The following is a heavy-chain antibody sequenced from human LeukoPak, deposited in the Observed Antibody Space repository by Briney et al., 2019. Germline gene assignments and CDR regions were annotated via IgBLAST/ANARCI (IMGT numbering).Heavy chain of an antibody. Sequence: SETLSLTCTVSGGSISSGGYYWGWIRQPPGKGLEWIGSIYYSGSTYYNPSLKSRVTISVDTSKNQFSLKLSSVTAADTAVYYCARAYYDFWSGYYGVTYYYYYCMDVWGKGTTVTVSS. J-gene: IGHJ6*03. CDR3: ARAYYDFWSGYYGVTYYYYYCMDV. CDR1: GGSISSGGYY. CDR2: IYYSGST. V-gene: IGHV4-39*01. D-gene: IGHD3-3*01.